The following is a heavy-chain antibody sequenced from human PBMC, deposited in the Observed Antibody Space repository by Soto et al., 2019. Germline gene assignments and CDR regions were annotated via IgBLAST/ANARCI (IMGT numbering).Heavy chain of an antibody. CDR2: INSDGTTT. CDR3: ARWPPGYSSH. CDR1: GFTFSNTW. D-gene: IGHD6-13*01. Sequence: GGSLRLSCAASGFTFSNTWMHWVRQAPGKGLVWVSHINSDGTTTTYADSVKGRFTISRDNSKNTLYLQMNSLRAEDTAVYYCARWPPGYSSHWGQGTLVTVSS. J-gene: IGHJ4*02. V-gene: IGHV3-74*01.